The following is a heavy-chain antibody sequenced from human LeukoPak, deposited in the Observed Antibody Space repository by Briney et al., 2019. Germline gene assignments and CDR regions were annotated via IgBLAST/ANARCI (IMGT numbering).Heavy chain of an antibody. D-gene: IGHD6-19*01. J-gene: IGHJ1*01. V-gene: IGHV3-23*01. CDR3: ARGGYNSGWYLEYFQP. CDR1: GFTFGDYA. CDR2: ISQSGDAT. Sequence: PGGSLRLSCTGSGFTFGDYAMSWFRQAPGKGLEWVSAISQSGDATYYPDSVKGRFTISRDNSKNTLSLQLNSLRAEDTAMYYCARGGYNSGWYLEYFQPWGQGTLVTVSS.